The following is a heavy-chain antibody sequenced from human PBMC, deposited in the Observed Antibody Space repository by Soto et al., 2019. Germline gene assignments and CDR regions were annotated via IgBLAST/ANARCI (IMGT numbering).Heavy chain of an antibody. J-gene: IGHJ4*02. CDR2: IYPGDSDT. CDR3: ARGPSTVVTPSYFDY. D-gene: IGHD4-17*01. V-gene: IGHV5-51*01. Sequence: PGESLKISCKGSGYSFTSYWIGWVRQMPGKGLEWMGIIYPGDSDTRYSPSFQGQVTISVDKSISTAYLQWSSLKASDTAMYYCARGPSTVVTPSYFDYWGQGTLVTVS. CDR1: GYSFTSYW.